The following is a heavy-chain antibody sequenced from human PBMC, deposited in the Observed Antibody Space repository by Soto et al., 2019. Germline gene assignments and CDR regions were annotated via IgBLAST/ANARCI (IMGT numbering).Heavy chain of an antibody. CDR2: IFYSGTA. Sequence: PSVTLSFTCTVSGDSISSGNHYWSWIRQPPAKGLEWIEYIFYSGTAYYYPPLKSRLTISVDTSKPPFSLTLSSVTAADPAVYYCARTDYGTANFDPWSQGSLVTDSS. V-gene: IGHV4-30-4*01. J-gene: IGHJ5*02. D-gene: IGHD3-10*01. CDR1: GDSISSGNHY. CDR3: ARTDYGTANFDP.